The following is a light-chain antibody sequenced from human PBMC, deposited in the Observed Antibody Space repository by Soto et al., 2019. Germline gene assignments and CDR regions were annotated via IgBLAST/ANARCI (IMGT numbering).Light chain of an antibody. J-gene: IGKJ1*01. CDR1: QTISSW. CDR3: QHYNSYSEA. CDR2: KAS. Sequence: DIQMTQSPSTLSGSVGDRFTITCRASQTISSWLAWYQQKPGRVPKLLIYKASTLKSGVPSRFSGSGSGTEFTLTISSLQPDDFATYYCQHYNSYSEAFGQGTKVDIK. V-gene: IGKV1-5*03.